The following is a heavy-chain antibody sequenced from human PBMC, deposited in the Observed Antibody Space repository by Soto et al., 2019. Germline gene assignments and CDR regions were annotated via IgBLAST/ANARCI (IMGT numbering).Heavy chain of an antibody. CDR2: IYYSGST. CDR1: AGSISSGGYY. D-gene: IGHD1-1*01. CDR3: ARVEGTGNGGNHKDFDY. J-gene: IGHJ4*02. V-gene: IGHV4-31*03. Sequence: TLSLTCTVSAGSISSGGYYWSWIRQHPGKGLEWIGYIYYSGSTYYNPSLKSRVTISVDTSKNQFSLKLSSVTAADTAVYYCARVEGTGNGGNHKDFDYWGQGTLVTVSS.